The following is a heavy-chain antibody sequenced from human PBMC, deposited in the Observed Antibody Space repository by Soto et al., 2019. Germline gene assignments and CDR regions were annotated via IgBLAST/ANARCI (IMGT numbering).Heavy chain of an antibody. CDR3: AKNSGYDPYYYYGMDV. J-gene: IGHJ6*02. CDR1: GFTFSSYA. CDR2: ISGSGGST. V-gene: IGHV3-23*01. D-gene: IGHD5-12*01. Sequence: PGGSLRLSCAASGFTFSSYAMSWVRQAPGQGLEWVSAISGSGGSTYYADSVKGRFTISRDNSKNTLYLQMNSLRAEDTAVYYCAKNSGYDPYYYYGMDVWGQGTTVTVSS.